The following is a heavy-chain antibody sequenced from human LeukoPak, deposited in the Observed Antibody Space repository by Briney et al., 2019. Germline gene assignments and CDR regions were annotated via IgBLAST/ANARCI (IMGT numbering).Heavy chain of an antibody. CDR2: IYYSGST. Sequence: SETLSLTCTVSGGSISSYYWSWIRQPPGKGLEWIGYIYYSGSTNYNPSLKSRVTISVDTSKNQFSLKLSSVTAADTAVYYCARGRGDFDYWGQGTLVTVSS. D-gene: IGHD3-16*01. CDR1: GGSISSYY. CDR3: ARGRGDFDY. V-gene: IGHV4-59*01. J-gene: IGHJ4*02.